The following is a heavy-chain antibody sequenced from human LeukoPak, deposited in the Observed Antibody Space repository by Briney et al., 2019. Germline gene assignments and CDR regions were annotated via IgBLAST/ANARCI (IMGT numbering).Heavy chain of an antibody. CDR1: GYTFTAYY. CDR3: ARALKFCSGSNCYAPFVFHS. D-gene: IGHD2-2*01. CDR2: INPKSAGT. V-gene: IGHV1-2*02. Sequence: GASVKVSCKASGYTFTAYYMHWVRQAPGQGPEWMGWINPKSAGTNNAQKFQGRVTLTRDTTISTANMDLNSMTSRDTAMYDCARALKFCSGSNCYAPFVFHSWGQGTLVTASS. J-gene: IGHJ5*02.